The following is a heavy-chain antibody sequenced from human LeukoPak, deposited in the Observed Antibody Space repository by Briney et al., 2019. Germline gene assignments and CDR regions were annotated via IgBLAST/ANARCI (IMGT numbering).Heavy chain of an antibody. CDR1: GGTFSSYA. J-gene: IGHJ3*02. CDR3: ARDGIANWGSPTGYNAFDI. D-gene: IGHD7-27*01. CDR2: IIPIFGTA. V-gene: IGHV1-69*05. Sequence: SVKVSCKASGGTFSSYAISWVRQAPGQGLEWMGRIIPIFGTANYAQKFQGRVTITTDESTSTAYMELSSLRSEDTAVYYCARDGIANWGSPTGYNAFDIWGQGTMVTVSS.